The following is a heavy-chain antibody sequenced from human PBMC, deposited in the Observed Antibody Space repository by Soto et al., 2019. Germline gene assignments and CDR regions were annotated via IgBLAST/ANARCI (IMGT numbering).Heavy chain of an antibody. D-gene: IGHD6-13*01. CDR2: IYTSGST. J-gene: IGHJ6*02. CDR1: GGSISSYY. Sequence: SETLSLTCTGSGGSISSYYWSWIRQPAGKGLEWIGRIYTSGSTNYNPSLKSRVTMSVDTSKNQFSLKLSSVTAADTAVYYCAGQQLALSYYYYYYGMDVWGQGTTVTVSS. V-gene: IGHV4-4*07. CDR3: AGQQLALSYYYYYYGMDV.